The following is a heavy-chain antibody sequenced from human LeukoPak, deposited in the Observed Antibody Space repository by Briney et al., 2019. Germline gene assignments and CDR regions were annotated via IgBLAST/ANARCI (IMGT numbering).Heavy chain of an antibody. J-gene: IGHJ4*02. D-gene: IGHD5-18*01. V-gene: IGHV4-38-2*02. CDR3: ARDRYTNFDY. Sequence: PSETLSLTCTVSGYSISSGYYWGWIRQPPGKGLEWIGSIYHSGSTYYNPSLKSRVTISVDTSKNQFSLKLSSVTAADTAVYCCARDRYTNFDYWGQGTLVTVSS. CDR1: GYSISSGYY. CDR2: IYHSGST.